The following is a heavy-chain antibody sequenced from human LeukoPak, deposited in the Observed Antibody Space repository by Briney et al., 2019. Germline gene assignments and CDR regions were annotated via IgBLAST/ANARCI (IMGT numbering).Heavy chain of an antibody. V-gene: IGHV3-21*01. D-gene: IGHD2-2*01. J-gene: IGHJ5*02. Sequence: GGSLRLSCAASGFTLRSYTMNWVRQAPGKGLEWVSSIGISSNKIYYADSVKGRFIISRDNAKNSVYLQMNSLRPEDTAVYYCAKDNPIEKVPGLGPGSWGQGTLVTVSS. CDR2: IGISSNKI. CDR1: GFTLRSYT. CDR3: AKDNPIEKVPGLGPGS.